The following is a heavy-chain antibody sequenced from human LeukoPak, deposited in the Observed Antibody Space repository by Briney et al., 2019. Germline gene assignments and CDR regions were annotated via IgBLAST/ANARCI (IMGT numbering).Heavy chain of an antibody. V-gene: IGHV3-48*01. D-gene: IGHD3-3*01. CDR1: GFIFSDYG. Sequence: GGSLRLSCAASGFIFSDYGMNWVRQAQGKGLEWISYISSGSSDIFYADSVKGRFTISRDNAKSSLFLQMSSLRAKDTAVYYCASGYDFSSGSKRGFDNWGQGTLVIVSS. CDR2: ISSGSSDI. J-gene: IGHJ4*02. CDR3: ASGYDFSSGSKRGFDN.